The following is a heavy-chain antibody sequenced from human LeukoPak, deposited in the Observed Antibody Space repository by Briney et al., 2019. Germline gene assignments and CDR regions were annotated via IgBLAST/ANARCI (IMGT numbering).Heavy chain of an antibody. J-gene: IGHJ4*02. CDR1: GFIVISYS. CDR3: STAKFDL. Sequence: GGSLRLSCAASGFIVISYSIKWVRQTPGKGLEWISYISLSGTNIYYADSVKGRFTISRDNAKNIVYLQMSSLRAEDTAVYYCSTAKFDLWGQGTLVTVSS. V-gene: IGHV3-48*01. CDR2: ISLSGTNI.